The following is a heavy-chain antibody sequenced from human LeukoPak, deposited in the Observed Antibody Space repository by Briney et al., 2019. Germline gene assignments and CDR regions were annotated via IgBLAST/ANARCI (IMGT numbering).Heavy chain of an antibody. CDR3: ARFSYVDSSGLDY. CDR1: GGSISSTDHY. V-gene: IGHV4-30-4*08. CDR2: IYYTGST. Sequence: PSETLSLTCTVSGGSISSTDHYWSRVRQPPGKGLEWIGYIYYTGSTYYKPSLMSRISMSKDTSKNQFSLKLASVTAADTAVYYCARFSYVDSSGLDYWGQGILVTVSS. J-gene: IGHJ4*02. D-gene: IGHD3-22*01.